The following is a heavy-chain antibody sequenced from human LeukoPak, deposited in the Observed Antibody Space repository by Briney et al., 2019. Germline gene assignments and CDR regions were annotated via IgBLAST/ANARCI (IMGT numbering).Heavy chain of an antibody. CDR3: ASTVTTLFDY. CDR1: GFTFSNYG. CDR2: IWYDGSNK. Sequence: PGRSLRLSCAASGFTFSNYGMHWVRQAPGKGLEWVAVIWYDGSNKYYADSVKGRFTISRDNSKNTLSLQMNSLRADDTAVYYCASTVTTLFDYWGQGTLVTVSS. J-gene: IGHJ4*02. D-gene: IGHD4-17*01. V-gene: IGHV3-33*01.